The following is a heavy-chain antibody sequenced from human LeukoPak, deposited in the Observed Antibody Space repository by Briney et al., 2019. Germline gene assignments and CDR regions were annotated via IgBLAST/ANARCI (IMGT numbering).Heavy chain of an antibody. Sequence: SETLSLTCTVSGGSISSGDYYWSWIRQPPGKGLEWIGYIYYSGSTYYNPSLKSRVTISVDTSKNQFSLKLSSVTAADTAVYYCARLGYDSSGVNFDYWGQGTLVTVSS. V-gene: IGHV4-30-4*02. CDR3: ARLGYDSSGVNFDY. D-gene: IGHD3-22*01. J-gene: IGHJ4*02. CDR2: IYYSGST. CDR1: GGSISSGDYY.